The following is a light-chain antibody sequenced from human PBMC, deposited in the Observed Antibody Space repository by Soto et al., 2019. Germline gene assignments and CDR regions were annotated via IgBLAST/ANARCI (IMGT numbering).Light chain of an antibody. J-gene: IGKJ1*01. CDR1: QSISNW. CDR3: QQYNTYST. CDR2: DVS. V-gene: IGKV1-5*01. Sequence: DIQMAQSPSTLSASVGDRVTITCRASQSISNWLAWYQQKPGKAPKLLIYDVSSLESGVPSRFSGSGSGTEFTLTISSLQPDDSATYYCQQYNTYSTFGQGTKVDIK.